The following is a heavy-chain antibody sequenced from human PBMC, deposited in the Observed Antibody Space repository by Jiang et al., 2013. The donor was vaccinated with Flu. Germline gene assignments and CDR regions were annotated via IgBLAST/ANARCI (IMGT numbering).Heavy chain of an antibody. J-gene: IGHJ6*02. CDR3: ARDNGGELLGVYYYYGMER. D-gene: IGHD1-26*01. CDR1: FTGYY. V-gene: IGHV1-2*02. CDR2: INPNGGGT. Sequence: FTGYYMHWVRQAPGQGLEWMGWINPNGGGTNYAQKFQGRVTMTRDTSISTAYMELSRLRSDDTAVYYCARDNGGELLGVYYYYGMERLGPRDHGHRLL.